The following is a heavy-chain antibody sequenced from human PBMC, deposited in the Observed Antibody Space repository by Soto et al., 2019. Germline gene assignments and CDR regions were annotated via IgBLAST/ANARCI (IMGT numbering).Heavy chain of an antibody. J-gene: IGHJ4*02. CDR1: GGTFSSYA. Sequence: SVKVSCKASGGTFSSYAISWVRQAPGQGLEWMGGIIPIFGTANYAQKFQGRVTITADESTSTAYMELSSLRSEDTAVYYCASGRLEWLLLDYFDYWGQGTLVTVSS. CDR3: ASGRLEWLLLDYFDY. V-gene: IGHV1-69*13. CDR2: IIPIFGTA. D-gene: IGHD3-3*01.